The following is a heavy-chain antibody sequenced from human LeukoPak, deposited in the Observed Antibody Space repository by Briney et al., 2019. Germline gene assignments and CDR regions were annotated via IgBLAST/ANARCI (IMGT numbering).Heavy chain of an antibody. CDR3: AKELDSSGYYYAGGMDV. V-gene: IGHV3-30*04. D-gene: IGHD3-22*01. J-gene: IGHJ6*02. CDR2: ISYDGSNK. CDR1: GFTFSRNA. Sequence: GGSLRLSCAASGFTFSRNAMHWVRQAPGKGLEWVAVISYDGSNKFYADSVKGRFTISRDNAKNSLYLQMNSLRAEDTALYYCAKELDSSGYYYAGGMDVWGQGTTVTVSS.